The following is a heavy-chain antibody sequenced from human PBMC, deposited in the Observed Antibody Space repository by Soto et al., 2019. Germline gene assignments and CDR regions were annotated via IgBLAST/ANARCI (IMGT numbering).Heavy chain of an antibody. Sequence: GVTVRLPCSASAHSVIDYPPNCLLQAPGKGLEWLSNIRSTSDDTYYAESLQGRFTISRDIARNSFYLQMNSLRDEDTAVYYCARDHQWACDLWGQGVMVIVSS. CDR3: ARDHQWACDL. J-gene: IGHJ4*02. CDR2: IRSTSDDT. V-gene: IGHV3-48*02. D-gene: IGHD1-26*01. CDR1: AHSVIDYP.